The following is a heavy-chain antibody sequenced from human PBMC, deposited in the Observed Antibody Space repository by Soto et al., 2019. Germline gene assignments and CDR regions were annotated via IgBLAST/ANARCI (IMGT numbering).Heavy chain of an antibody. CDR1: GGSISSGGYY. CDR2: IYYSGST. D-gene: IGHD3-10*01. V-gene: IGHV4-31*03. J-gene: IGHJ5*02. CDR3: ARDLRVPYYYGSGSLYNWFDP. Sequence: PSETLSLTCTVPGGSISSGGYYWSWIRQHPGKGLEWIGYIYYSGSTYYNPSLKSRVTISVDTSKNQFSLKLSSVTAADTAVYYCARDLRVPYYYGSGSLYNWFDPWGQGTLVTVSS.